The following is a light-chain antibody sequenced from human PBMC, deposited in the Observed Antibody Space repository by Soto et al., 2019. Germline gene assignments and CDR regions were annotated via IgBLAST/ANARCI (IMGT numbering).Light chain of an antibody. CDR3: LQDHNYPLT. Sequence: AIPMAQSPSSLSASVGDRVTITCRASQGIGNDVGWFQQKPGKAPKLLIYAAATLKSGVPSRFSGSRSGTDFTPTISSLQPEDFATYYCLQDHNYPLTFGGGTKVEIK. CDR2: AAA. J-gene: IGKJ4*01. V-gene: IGKV1-6*02. CDR1: QGIGND.